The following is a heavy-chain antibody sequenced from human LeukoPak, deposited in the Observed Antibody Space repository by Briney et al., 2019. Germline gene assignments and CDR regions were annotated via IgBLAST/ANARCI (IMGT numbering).Heavy chain of an antibody. CDR1: GFTVSNHY. D-gene: IGHD3-9*01. V-gene: IGHV3-21*06. CDR3: ARDTYDILTGYYKWAFDI. J-gene: IGHJ3*02. Sequence: PGGSLRLSCAASGFTVSNHYMNWVRQAPGKGLEWVSSISSSSSYIYYADSVKGRFTISRDNAKNSLYLQMNSLRAEDTAVYYCARDTYDILTGYYKWAFDIWGQGTMVTVSS. CDR2: ISSSSSYI.